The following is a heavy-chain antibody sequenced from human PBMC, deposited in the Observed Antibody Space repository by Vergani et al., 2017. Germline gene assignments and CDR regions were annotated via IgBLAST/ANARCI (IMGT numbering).Heavy chain of an antibody. CDR1: GGSISSGGYY. Sequence: QVQLQESGPGLVKPSQTLSLTCTVSGGSISSGGYYWSWIRQHPGKGLEWIGYIYYSGSTYYNPSLKSRVTISVDTSKNQFSLKLSSVTAADTAVYYCARGPTDTYYYDSSGLSPVSGWYFDLWGRGTLVTVSS. V-gene: IGHV4-31*03. CDR2: IYYSGST. CDR3: ARGPTDTYYYDSSGLSPVSGWYFDL. J-gene: IGHJ2*01. D-gene: IGHD3-22*01.